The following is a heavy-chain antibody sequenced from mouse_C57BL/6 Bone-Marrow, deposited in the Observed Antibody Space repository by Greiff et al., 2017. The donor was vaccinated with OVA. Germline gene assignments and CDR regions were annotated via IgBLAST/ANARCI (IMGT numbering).Heavy chain of an antibody. CDR3: ARTLYGNYDPCYAMDY. V-gene: IGHV1-69*01. J-gene: IGHJ4*01. CDR2: IDPSDSYT. D-gene: IGHD2-1*01. Sequence: QVQLQQPGAELVMPGASVKLSCKASGYTFTSYWMHWVKQRPGQGLEWIGEIDPSDSYTNYNQKFKGKSTLTVDKSSSTAYMQLSSLTSEDSAVYYCARTLYGNYDPCYAMDYWGQGTSVTVSS. CDR1: GYTFTSYW.